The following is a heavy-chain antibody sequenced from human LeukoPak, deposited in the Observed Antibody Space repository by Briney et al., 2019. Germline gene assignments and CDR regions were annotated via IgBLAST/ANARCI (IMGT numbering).Heavy chain of an antibody. CDR1: GFTFSSYS. V-gene: IGHV3-21*01. CDR2: ISSSSSYI. J-gene: IGHJ4*02. D-gene: IGHD3-16*02. Sequence: GGSLRLSCAASGFTFSSYSMNWVRQAPGKGLEWVSSISSSSSYIYYADSVKGRFTISRDNAKNSLYLQMNSLRAEDTAVYYCARDLIDRGSLDYWGQGTLVTVSS. CDR3: ARDLIDRGSLDY.